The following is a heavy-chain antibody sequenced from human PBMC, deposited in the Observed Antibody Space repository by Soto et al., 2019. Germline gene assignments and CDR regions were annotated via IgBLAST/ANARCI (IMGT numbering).Heavy chain of an antibody. CDR2: INHSGST. V-gene: IGHV4-34*01. CDR1: GGSFSGYY. CDR3: ARGNNCSSTSCRQIYYYYMDV. J-gene: IGHJ6*03. Sequence: PSDTLSLTCAVYGGSFSGYYWSWIRQPPGKGLEWIGEINHSGSTNYNPSLKSRVTISVDTSKNQFSLKLSSVTAADTAVYYCARGNNCSSTSCRQIYYYYMDVWGKGTTVTVSS. D-gene: IGHD2-2*01.